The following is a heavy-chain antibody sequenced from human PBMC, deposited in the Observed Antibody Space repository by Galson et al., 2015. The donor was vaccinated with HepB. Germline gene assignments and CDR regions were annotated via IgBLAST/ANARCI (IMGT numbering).Heavy chain of an antibody. CDR3: ARAGPLRYGVYGMDV. CDR1: GVTFSSYG. D-gene: IGHD4-17*01. J-gene: IGHJ6*02. CDR2: IWYDGSNK. Sequence: SLRLSCAASGVTFSSYGMHWVRQAPGKGLEWVAVIWYDGSNKYYADSVKGRFTISRDNSKNTLYLQMNSLRAEDTAVYYCARAGPLRYGVYGMDVWGQGTTVTVSS. V-gene: IGHV3-33*08.